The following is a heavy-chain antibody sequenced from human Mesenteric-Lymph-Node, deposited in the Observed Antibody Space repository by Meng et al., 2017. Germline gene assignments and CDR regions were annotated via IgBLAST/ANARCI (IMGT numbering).Heavy chain of an antibody. D-gene: IGHD5-18*01. V-gene: IGHV1-24*01. CDR3: ARGVGYSYGRDYYYYYGMDV. J-gene: IGHJ6*02. CDR1: GYTLTELS. Sequence: ASVKVSCKVSGYTLTELSMHWVRQAPGKGLEWMGGFDPEDGETIYAQKFQGRVTMTEDTSTDTAYMELSRLRSDDTAVYYCARGVGYSYGRDYYYYYGMDVWGQGTTVTVSS. CDR2: FDPEDGET.